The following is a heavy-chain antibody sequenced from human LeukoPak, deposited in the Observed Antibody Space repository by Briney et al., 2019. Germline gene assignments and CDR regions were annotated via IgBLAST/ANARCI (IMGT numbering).Heavy chain of an antibody. CDR3: AAIVGATWFGY. V-gene: IGHV1-46*01. CDR2: INPSGGST. J-gene: IGHJ4*02. CDR1: GYTFTSYY. D-gene: IGHD1-26*01. Sequence: ASVKVSCKASGYTFTSYYMHWVQQAPGQGLEWMGIINPSGGSTSYAQKFQGRVTMTRDTSTSTVYMELSSLRSEDTAVYYCAAIVGATWFGYWGQGTLVTVSS.